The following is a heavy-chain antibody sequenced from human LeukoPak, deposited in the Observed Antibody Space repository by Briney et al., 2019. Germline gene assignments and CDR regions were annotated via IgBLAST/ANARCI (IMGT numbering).Heavy chain of an antibody. V-gene: IGHV3-7*01. CDR3: ARGAS. Sequence: PGGSLRLSCAASGLTFSSYWMSWVRQAPGKGLEWVANIKQDGSEKYYVDSVKGRFTISRDNAKNSLYLQMNSLRAEDTAVYYCARGASWGQGTLVTVSS. J-gene: IGHJ4*02. CDR1: GLTFSSYW. CDR2: IKQDGSEK.